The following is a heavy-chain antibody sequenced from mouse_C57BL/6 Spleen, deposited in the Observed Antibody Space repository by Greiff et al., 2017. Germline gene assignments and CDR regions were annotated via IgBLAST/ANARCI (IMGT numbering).Heavy chain of an antibody. J-gene: IGHJ3*01. V-gene: IGHV1-69*01. CDR2: IDPSDSYT. CDR3: TVQLSTWFAY. D-gene: IGHD3-1*01. Sequence: QVQLQQSGAELVMPGASVKLSCKASGYTFTSYWMHWVKQRPGQGLEWIGEIDPSDSYTNYNQKFKGKSTLTVDKSSSTAYMQLSSLTNEDSAVYYCTVQLSTWFAYWGQGTLVTVSA. CDR1: GYTFTSYW.